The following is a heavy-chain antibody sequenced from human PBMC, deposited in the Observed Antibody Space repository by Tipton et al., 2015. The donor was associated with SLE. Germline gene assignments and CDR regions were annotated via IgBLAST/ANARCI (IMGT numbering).Heavy chain of an antibody. Sequence: SGLNVNSNYMSWIRQAPGSGLEWVSLSYTGGPTYYADFVKGRFSVSRDNFGNTFYLQMNSLRVDDTAVYFCAKGYGSGSHFFDSWGQGTLVTVSS. CDR1: GLNVNSNY. CDR3: AKGYGSGSHFFDS. CDR2: SYTGGPT. D-gene: IGHD3-10*01. V-gene: IGHV3-66*01. J-gene: IGHJ4*02.